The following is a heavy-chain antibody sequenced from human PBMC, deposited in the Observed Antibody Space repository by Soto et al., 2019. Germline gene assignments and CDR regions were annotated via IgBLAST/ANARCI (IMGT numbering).Heavy chain of an antibody. CDR3: AKYSGWYGYYYYGMDV. D-gene: IGHD6-19*01. V-gene: IGHV3-23*01. J-gene: IGHJ6*02. Sequence: EVQLLESGGGLVQPGASLRLSCAASGFTFSIYAMSWVRQAPGKGMEWVSAISGSGGSTYYADSVKGRFTISRDNSKNTLNLQMNSVRTEDTAVSYCAKYSGWYGYYYYGMDVWGHSTKVTVSS. CDR1: GFTFSIYA. CDR2: ISGSGGST.